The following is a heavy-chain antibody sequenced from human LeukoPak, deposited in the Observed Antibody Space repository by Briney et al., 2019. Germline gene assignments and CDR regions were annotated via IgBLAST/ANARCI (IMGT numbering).Heavy chain of an antibody. CDR3: ARSRSPGRSYYYDSSGYQPSDY. CDR2: IKQDGSEK. J-gene: IGHJ4*02. CDR1: GFTFSSYW. D-gene: IGHD3-22*01. V-gene: IGHV3-7*01. Sequence: PGGSLRLSCAASGFTFSSYWMSWVRQAPGKGLEWVANIKQDGSEKYYVDSVKGRFTISRDNAKNSLYLQMNSLRAEDTAVYYCARSRSPGRSYYYDSSGYQPSDYWGQGTLVTVSS.